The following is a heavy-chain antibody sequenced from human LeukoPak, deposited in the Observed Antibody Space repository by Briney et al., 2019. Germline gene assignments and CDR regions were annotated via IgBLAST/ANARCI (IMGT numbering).Heavy chain of an antibody. CDR1: GFTFSSYS. CDR2: ITASGTAM. Sequence: GGSLRLSCAASGFTFSSYSMNWVRQAPGKGLEWVSHITASGTAMFYADSVKGRFTISRDNAKNSLYLQMNSLRDEDTAVYYCARAHDFWSGYYDFGWFDPWGQGTLVTVSS. CDR3: ARAHDFWSGYYDFGWFDP. D-gene: IGHD3-3*01. V-gene: IGHV3-48*02. J-gene: IGHJ5*02.